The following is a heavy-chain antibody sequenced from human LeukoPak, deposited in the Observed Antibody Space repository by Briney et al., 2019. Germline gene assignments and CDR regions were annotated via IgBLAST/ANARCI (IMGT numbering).Heavy chain of an antibody. CDR2: IYHSGST. CDR1: GGSISSGGYS. J-gene: IGHJ5*02. CDR3: ARAPRRFWFDP. Sequence: TSETLSLTCAVSGGSISSGGYSWSWIRQPPGKGLEWIGYIYHSGSTYYNPSLKSRVTISVDRSKNQFSLKLSSVTAADTAVYYCARAPRRFWFDPWGQGTLVTVSS. D-gene: IGHD3-3*01. V-gene: IGHV4-30-2*01.